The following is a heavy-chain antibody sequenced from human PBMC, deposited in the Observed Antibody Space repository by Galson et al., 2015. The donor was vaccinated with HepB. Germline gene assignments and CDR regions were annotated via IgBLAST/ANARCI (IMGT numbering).Heavy chain of an antibody. J-gene: IGHJ4*01. CDR2: ISYGGLDQ. CDR3: VRDLGEDNDY. CDR1: GFTFSSYA. V-gene: IGHV3-30-3*01. Sequence: SLRLSCAASGFTFSSYAMHWVRQAPGKGLEWVAIISYGGLDQYYADSVKGRFTVSGDDFKNTLYLQMNSLTTEDTAVYYCVRDLGEDNDYWGQGTLVIVSS.